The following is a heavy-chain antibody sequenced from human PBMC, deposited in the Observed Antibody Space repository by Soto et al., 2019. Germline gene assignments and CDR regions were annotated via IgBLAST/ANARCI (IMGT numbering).Heavy chain of an antibody. D-gene: IGHD3-9*01. V-gene: IGHV1-18*01. Sequence: QVQLVQSGAEVKKPGASVKVSCRASGYTFTNYGISWVRQAPGQGLEWMGWVNANNGNTNYAQTLQGRATMTTDTSTSTAYLELRSLRSDETAVYYCARDTLPGYLQFDYWGQGTLVTVSS. CDR1: GYTFTNYG. J-gene: IGHJ4*02. CDR2: VNANNGNT. CDR3: ARDTLPGYLQFDY.